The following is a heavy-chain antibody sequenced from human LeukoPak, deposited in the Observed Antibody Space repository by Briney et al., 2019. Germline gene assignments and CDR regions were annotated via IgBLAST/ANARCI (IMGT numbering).Heavy chain of an antibody. Sequence: SGPALVKPTQTLTLTCTFSGFSLSTSGMCVSWIRQPPGKALEWLARIDWDDDKYYSTSLKTRLTISKDTSKNQVVLTMTNMDPVDTATYYCARIVVAAADLASFDYWGQGTLVTVSS. CDR3: ARIVVAAADLASFDY. CDR2: IDWDDDK. J-gene: IGHJ4*02. V-gene: IGHV2-70*11. D-gene: IGHD6-13*01. CDR1: GFSLSTSGMC.